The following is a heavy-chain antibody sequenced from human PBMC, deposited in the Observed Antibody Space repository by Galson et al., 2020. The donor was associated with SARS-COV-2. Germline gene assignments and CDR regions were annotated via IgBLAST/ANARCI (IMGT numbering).Heavy chain of an antibody. CDR1: GGSISSSSYY. V-gene: IGHV4-39*01. Sequence: ETSETLSLTCTVSGGSISSSSYYWGWIRQPPGKGLEWIGSIYYSGSTYYNPSLKSRVTISVDTSKNQFSLKLSSVTAADTAVYYCARARSETLIYYFDYWGQGTLVTVSS. CDR2: IYYSGST. J-gene: IGHJ4*02. CDR3: ARARSETLIYYFDY.